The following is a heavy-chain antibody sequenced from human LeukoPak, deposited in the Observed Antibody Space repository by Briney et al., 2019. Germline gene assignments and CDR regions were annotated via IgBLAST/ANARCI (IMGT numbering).Heavy chain of an antibody. V-gene: IGHV3-30*04. CDR1: GFTFSSYA. D-gene: IGHD2-15*01. J-gene: IGHJ5*02. Sequence: PERSLRLSCAASGFTFSSYAMHWVRQAPRKGLGWVAVISYDGSNKYYADSVKGRFTISRDNSKNTLYLQMNSLRAEDTALYYCARGVVVVVAATSNWFDPWGQGTLVTVSS. CDR3: ARGVVVVVAATSNWFDP. CDR2: ISYDGSNK.